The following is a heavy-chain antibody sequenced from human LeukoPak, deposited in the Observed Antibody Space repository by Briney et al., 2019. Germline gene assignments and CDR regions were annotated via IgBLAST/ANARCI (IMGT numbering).Heavy chain of an antibody. CDR2: INHVGFT. D-gene: IGHD6-13*01. CDR3: ARLRMGSSRWLFPEDF. J-gene: IGHJ4*02. Sequence: SETLSLTCAVSGGPFSGYYWTWIRQSPGKGLEWIGQINHVGFTTYNPSLQSRISMSVDTSKSQFSLKLSSATVADTATYFCARLRMGSSRWLFPEDFWGQGTQVAVSS. CDR1: GGPFSGYY. V-gene: IGHV4-34*10.